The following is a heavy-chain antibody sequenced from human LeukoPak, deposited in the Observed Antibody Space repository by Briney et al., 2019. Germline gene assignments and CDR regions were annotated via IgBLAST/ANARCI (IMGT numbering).Heavy chain of an antibody. D-gene: IGHD1-26*01. CDR1: GITFSNAW. CDR3: TTEVSGSHTN. J-gene: IGHJ4*02. CDR2: IESETDGGTT. Sequence: GGSLRLSCAASGITFSNAWMNWVRQTPGKGLEWVGLIESETDGGTTGYAAPVKGRFTISRDDSENTLYLQMNSLKAEDAAIYYCTTEVSGSHTNRGQGTLVTVSS. V-gene: IGHV3-15*04.